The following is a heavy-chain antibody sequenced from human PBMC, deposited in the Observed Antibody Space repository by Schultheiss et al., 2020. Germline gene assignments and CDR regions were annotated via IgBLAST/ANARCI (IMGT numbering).Heavy chain of an antibody. CDR2: ISGSGGST. J-gene: IGHJ4*02. CDR1: GFTFSSYA. CDR3: SRWRTPTDY. D-gene: IGHD4-23*01. V-gene: IGHV3-23*01. Sequence: GESLKISCAASGFTFSSYAMSWVRQAPGKGLEWVSAISGSGGSTYYADSVKGRFTISRDNSKNTLYLQMNSLKTEDTAVYYCSRWRTPTDYWGQGTLVTVSS.